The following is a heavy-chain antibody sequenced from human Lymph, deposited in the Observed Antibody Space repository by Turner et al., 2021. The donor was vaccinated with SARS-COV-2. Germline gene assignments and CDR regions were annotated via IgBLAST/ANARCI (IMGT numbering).Heavy chain of an antibody. Sequence: EVQLLESGGGLVQPGGSLRLSCAASGFTFSSYAMSCVRQAPGKGLEWVSAISGSGGSTYYADSVKCRFTISRDNSKNTLYLQMNSLRAEDTAVYYCANLYSSSAAGDPWGQGTLVTVSS. CDR2: ISGSGGST. V-gene: IGHV3-23*01. CDR3: ANLYSSSAAGDP. J-gene: IGHJ5*02. D-gene: IGHD6-6*01. CDR1: GFTFSSYA.